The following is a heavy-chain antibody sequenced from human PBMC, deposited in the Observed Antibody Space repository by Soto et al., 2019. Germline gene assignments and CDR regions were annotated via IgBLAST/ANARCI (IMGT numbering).Heavy chain of an antibody. CDR2: ISGDGGST. V-gene: IGHV3-23*01. CDR1: VLTPSNNL. Sequence: PGGPLRLSCAASVLTPSNNLMSRVRQAPGKGLEWVSAISGDGGSTYYADSVKGRFTLSRANSRNTLDLQMNSLRAEDTAVYYCAIPAGLTVTGHDDWGQGT. J-gene: IGHJ4*02. D-gene: IGHD6-19*01. CDR3: AIPAGLTVTGHDD.